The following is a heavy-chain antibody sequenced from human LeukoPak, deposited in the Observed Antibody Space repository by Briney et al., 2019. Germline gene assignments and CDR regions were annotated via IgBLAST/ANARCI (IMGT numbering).Heavy chain of an antibody. V-gene: IGHV4-59*01. CDR3: ARVFASSWGIAAAGWFDY. D-gene: IGHD6-13*01. CDR2: IYYSGST. Sequence: SETLSLTCTVSGGSISSYYWSWIRQPPGKGLEWIGYIYYSGSTNYNPSLKSRVTISVDTSKNQFSLKLSSVTAADTAVYYCARVFASSWGIAAAGWFDYWGQGTLVTVSS. J-gene: IGHJ4*02. CDR1: GGSISSYY.